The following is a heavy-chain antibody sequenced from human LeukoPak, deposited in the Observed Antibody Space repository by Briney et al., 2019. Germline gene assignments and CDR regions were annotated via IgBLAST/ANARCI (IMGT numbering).Heavy chain of an antibody. CDR1: GFTVSSNY. Sequence: TGGSLRLSCAASGFTVSSNYMTWVRQAPGKGLDWVSITYSGGTTYYADSVKGRFTISRDNSKNTLYLQMNSLRAEDTAVYYCARATLGRDGFDYWGQGILSPSPQ. CDR2: TYSGGTT. CDR3: ARATLGRDGFDY. J-gene: IGHJ4*02. V-gene: IGHV3-53*01.